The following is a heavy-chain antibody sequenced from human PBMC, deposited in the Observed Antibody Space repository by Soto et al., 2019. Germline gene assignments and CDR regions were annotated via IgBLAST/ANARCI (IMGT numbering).Heavy chain of an antibody. D-gene: IGHD5-18*01. Sequence: ASVKVSCKASGGAFSSYAISWVRQAPGQGLEWMGGIIPIFGTANYAQKFQGRVTITADESTSTAYMELSSLRSEDTAVYYCARGIQLGDYYYCMDVWGQGTTVTVSS. J-gene: IGHJ6*02. CDR1: GGAFSSYA. CDR3: ARGIQLGDYYYCMDV. V-gene: IGHV1-69*13. CDR2: IIPIFGTA.